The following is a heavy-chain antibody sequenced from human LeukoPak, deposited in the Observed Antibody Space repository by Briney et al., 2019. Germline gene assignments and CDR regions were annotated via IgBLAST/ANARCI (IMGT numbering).Heavy chain of an antibody. CDR1: GFTFSSYA. V-gene: IGHV3-21*01. D-gene: IGHD1-26*01. Sequence: GGSLRLSCAASGFTFSSYAMSWVRQAPGKGLEWVSAISSTSDYIYYADSVKGRFTISRDNAKNPLYLQMSSLRGEDTAVYYCAKGGGPYSGTFSDCWGQGTLVTVSS. J-gene: IGHJ4*02. CDR2: ISSTSDYI. CDR3: AKGGGPYSGTFSDC.